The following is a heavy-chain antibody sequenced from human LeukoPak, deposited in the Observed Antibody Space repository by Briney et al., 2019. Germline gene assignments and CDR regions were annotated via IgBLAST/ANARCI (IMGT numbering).Heavy chain of an antibody. J-gene: IGHJ5*02. D-gene: IGHD4-17*01. Sequence: GGSLRLSCAASGFTFSSYAMSWVRQAPGKGLEWVSAISGSGGSTYYADSVKGRFTISRDNSKNTLYLQMNSLRAEDTAVYYCAKDPYPYGFCYNWFDPWGQGTLVTVSS. CDR1: GFTFSSYA. V-gene: IGHV3-23*01. CDR3: AKDPYPYGFCYNWFDP. CDR2: ISGSGGST.